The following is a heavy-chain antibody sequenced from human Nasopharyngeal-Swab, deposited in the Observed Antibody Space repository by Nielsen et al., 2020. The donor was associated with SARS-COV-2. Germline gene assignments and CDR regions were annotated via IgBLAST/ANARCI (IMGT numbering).Heavy chain of an antibody. V-gene: IGHV6-1*01. CDR3: ARDLLDIWFGELSFLGWFDP. CDR2: TYYRSKWYN. D-gene: IGHD3-10*01. Sequence: IRQSPSRGLEWLGRTYYRSKWYNDYAVSVKSRITINPDTSKNQFSPQLNSVTPEDTAVYYCARDLLDIWFGELSFLGWFDPWGQGTLVTVSS. J-gene: IGHJ5*02.